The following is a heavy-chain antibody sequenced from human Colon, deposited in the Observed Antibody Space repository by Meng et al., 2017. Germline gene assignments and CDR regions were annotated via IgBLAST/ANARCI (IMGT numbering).Heavy chain of an antibody. D-gene: IGHD3-16*01. Sequence: SETLSLTCNVSGGSISDYYWNWIRQPVGKGLEWIGRIRGSGSTNFNPSLKGRVTMSVDTSKNQFSLKLYSVTAADTAVYFCARDHAPFDYGLSRPGLDPWGQGTLVTFTS. J-gene: IGHJ5*02. CDR2: IRGSGST. V-gene: IGHV4-4*07. CDR3: ARDHAPFDYGLSRPGLDP. CDR1: GGSISDYY.